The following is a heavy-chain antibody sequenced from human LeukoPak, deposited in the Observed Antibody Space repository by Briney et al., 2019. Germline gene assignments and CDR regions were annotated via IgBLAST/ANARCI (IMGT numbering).Heavy chain of an antibody. J-gene: IGHJ4*02. V-gene: IGHV3-30-3*01. CDR1: GFTFSNYA. D-gene: IGHD1-14*01. CDR2: ISYDGSNK. Sequence: GGSLRLSCAASGFTFSNYAMHWVRQAPGKGLEWVAVISYDGSNKYYADSVKGRFTISRDNSKNTLYLQMNNLRVEDTAVYYCARELRYYRYFDYWGQGTLVTVSS. CDR3: ARELRYYRYFDY.